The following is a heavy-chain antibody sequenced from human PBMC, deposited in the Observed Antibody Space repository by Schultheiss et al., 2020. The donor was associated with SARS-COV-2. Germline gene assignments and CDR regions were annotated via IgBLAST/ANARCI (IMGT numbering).Heavy chain of an antibody. Sequence: GGSLRLSCAASGFTFNSYEMNWVRQAPGKGLEWVSYISSSGSTIYYADSVKGRFTISRDNAKNSLYLQMNSLRAEDTAVYYCARDGATGWFDPWGQGTLVTVSS. CDR3: ARDGATGWFDP. CDR1: GFTFNSYE. CDR2: ISSSGSTI. D-gene: IGHD1-26*01. J-gene: IGHJ5*02. V-gene: IGHV3-48*03.